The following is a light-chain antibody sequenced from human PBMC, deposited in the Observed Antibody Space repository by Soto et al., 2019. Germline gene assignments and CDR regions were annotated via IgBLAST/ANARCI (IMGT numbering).Light chain of an antibody. CDR3: SSYTRTTIVGV. V-gene: IGLV2-14*03. CDR2: DVS. CDR1: NNDVGGFSF. J-gene: IGLJ3*02. Sequence: QSVLTQPASVSGSPGQSITISCTGTNNDVGGFSFVSWYQQHPGKAPRLIIYDVSNRPSGVSNRFSGSKSGNTASLTISGLQADDEADYYCSSYTRTTIVGVFGGGTKVTVL.